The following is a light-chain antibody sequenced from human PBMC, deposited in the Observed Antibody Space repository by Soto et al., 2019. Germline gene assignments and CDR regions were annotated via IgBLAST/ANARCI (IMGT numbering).Light chain of an antibody. CDR3: QQRSKWRT. V-gene: IGKV3-11*01. J-gene: IGKJ1*01. Sequence: EIVLTQSPATLSVPPGEIATLSCRASQSVSTNLAWYQQKPGQAPRLLIYDASKRATGIPARFSGSGFGTDYTLTISSLEPEDFAVYYCQQRSKWRTFGQGTKVDIK. CDR1: QSVSTN. CDR2: DAS.